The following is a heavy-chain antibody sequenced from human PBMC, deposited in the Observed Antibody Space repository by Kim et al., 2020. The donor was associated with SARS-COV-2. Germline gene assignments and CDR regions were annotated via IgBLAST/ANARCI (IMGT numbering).Heavy chain of an antibody. CDR3: ARDSGTAVAGTSDFQH. CDR2: ISSSSSYI. V-gene: IGHV3-21*01. J-gene: IGHJ1*01. CDR1: GFTFSSYS. D-gene: IGHD6-19*01. Sequence: GGSLRLSCAASGFTFSSYSMNWVRQAPGKGLEWVSSISSSSSYIYYADSVKGRFTISRDNAKNSLYLQMNSLRAEDTAVYYCARDSGTAVAGTSDFQHWGQGTLVTVSS.